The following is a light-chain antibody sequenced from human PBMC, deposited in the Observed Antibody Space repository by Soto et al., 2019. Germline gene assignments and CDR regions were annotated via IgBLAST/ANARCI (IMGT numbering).Light chain of an antibody. CDR1: SSNIGAGYD. Sequence: QSVLTQPPSVSGAPGQRVTISCTGSSSNIGAGYDVHWYQQLPGTAPKLLSYRHSTRPSGVPDRFSGSKSGTAGSLGITGLQDEDEADYYCQSYDSSLSGWVFGGGTKLTVL. CDR2: RHS. J-gene: IGLJ2*01. V-gene: IGLV1-40*01. CDR3: QSYDSSLSGWV.